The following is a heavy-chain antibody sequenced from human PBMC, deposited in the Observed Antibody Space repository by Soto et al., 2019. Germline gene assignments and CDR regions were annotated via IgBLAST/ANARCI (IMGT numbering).Heavy chain of an antibody. CDR2: INHSGST. J-gene: IGHJ6*02. CDR1: GGSFSGYY. Sequence: SETLSLTCAVYGGSFSGYYWSWIRQPPGKGLEWIGEINHSGSTNYNPSLKSRVTISVDTSKNQFSLKLSSVTAADTAVYYCARLRRDILEVYYYYGMDVWGQGTTVTVSS. D-gene: IGHD5-12*01. V-gene: IGHV4-34*01. CDR3: ARLRRDILEVYYYYGMDV.